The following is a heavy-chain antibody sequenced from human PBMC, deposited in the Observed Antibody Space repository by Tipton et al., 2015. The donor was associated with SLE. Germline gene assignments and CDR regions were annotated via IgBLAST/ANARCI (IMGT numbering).Heavy chain of an antibody. J-gene: IGHJ3*02. CDR1: GFTFNNYW. V-gene: IGHV3-7*01. CDR3: ARFCRTGYCSSTSWLNLAFDI. D-gene: IGHD2-2*01. CDR2: IKEDGSEK. Sequence: SLRLSCAASGFTFNNYWMSWVRQAPGMGLGWVANIKEDGSEKYYVGSVKGRFTISRDNAKNSLYLQMNSLRAEDTAVYYCARFCRTGYCSSTSWLNLAFDIWGQGTMVTVSS.